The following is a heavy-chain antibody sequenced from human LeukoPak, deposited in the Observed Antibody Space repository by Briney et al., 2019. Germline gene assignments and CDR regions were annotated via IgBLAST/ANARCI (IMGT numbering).Heavy chain of an antibody. CDR3: ARELGITGTTAFDY. J-gene: IGHJ4*02. V-gene: IGHV3-21*01. D-gene: IGHD1-20*01. Sequence: GGSLRLSCAASGFTFSSYSMNWVRQAPGKGLEWVSSISSSSSYIYYADPVKGRFTISRDNAKNSLYLQMNSLRAEDTAVYYCARELGITGTTAFDYWGQGTLVTVSS. CDR2: ISSSSSYI. CDR1: GFTFSSYS.